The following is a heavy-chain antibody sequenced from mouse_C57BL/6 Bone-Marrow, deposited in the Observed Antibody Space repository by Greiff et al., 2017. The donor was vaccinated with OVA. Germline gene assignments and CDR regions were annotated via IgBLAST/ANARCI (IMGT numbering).Heavy chain of an antibody. CDR3: ARWPNYYGSSYGWYFDV. Sequence: QVHVKQPGAELVMPGASVKLSCKASGYTFTSYWMHWVKQRPGQGLEWIGEIDPSDSYTNYNQKFKGKSTLTVDKSSSTAYMQLSSLTSEDSAVYYCARWPNYYGSSYGWYFDVWGTGTTVTVSS. CDR2: IDPSDSYT. CDR1: GYTFTSYW. V-gene: IGHV1-69*01. J-gene: IGHJ1*03. D-gene: IGHD1-1*01.